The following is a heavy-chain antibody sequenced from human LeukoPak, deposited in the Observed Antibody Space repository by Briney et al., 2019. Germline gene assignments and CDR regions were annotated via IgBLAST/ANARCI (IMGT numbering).Heavy chain of an antibody. J-gene: IGHJ6*03. CDR1: GVTFSNYA. CDR3: AKGGGTYLYFLDV. V-gene: IGHV3-23*01. CDR2: VSGIGAHT. D-gene: IGHD1-26*01. Sequence: ASLRLSCAASGVTFSNYAMSWVRQAPGHGVEWVSAVSGIGAHTYYAESVKGRFTISRDNSRDELYLQMDSLRADDTAIYICAKGGGTYLYFLDVWGKRTKVIDSS.